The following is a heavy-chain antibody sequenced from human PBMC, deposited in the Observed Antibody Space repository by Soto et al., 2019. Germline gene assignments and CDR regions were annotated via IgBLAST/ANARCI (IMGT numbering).Heavy chain of an antibody. CDR2: ISGSSGNA. D-gene: IGHD3-16*01. CDR1: RYTFTKYG. CDR3: AREMAGLGGEYDY. V-gene: IGHV1-18*01. Sequence: QVQLVQSGAEVKDPGASVKVSCKTSRYTFTKYGVGWVRQAPGQGLEWMGWISGSSGNANYAEKVQGRITLTTDTSTSTAYIEQRSLRSDDTAVYYCAREMAGLGGEYDYWGQGTLVTVSS. J-gene: IGHJ4*02.